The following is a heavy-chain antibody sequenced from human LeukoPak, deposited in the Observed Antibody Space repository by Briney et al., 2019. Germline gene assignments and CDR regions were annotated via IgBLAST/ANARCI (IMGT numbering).Heavy chain of an antibody. Sequence: SETLSLTCTVSGGSISSYYWSWIRQPPGKGLEWIGDIYYSGSTNYNPSLKSRVTISVDTSKNQFSLKLSSVTAADTAVYYCARHGPRFTTVRGDERDAFDIWGQGTMVTVSS. V-gene: IGHV4-59*08. CDR3: ARHGPRFTTVRGDERDAFDI. CDR2: IYYSGST. CDR1: GGSISSYY. J-gene: IGHJ3*02. D-gene: IGHD3-10*01.